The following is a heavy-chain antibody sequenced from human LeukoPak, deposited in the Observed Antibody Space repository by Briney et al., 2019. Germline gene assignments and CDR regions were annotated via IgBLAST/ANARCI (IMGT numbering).Heavy chain of an antibody. Sequence: PGGSLRLSCAASGFTFSSYGMHWVRQAPGKGLEWVAVISYDGSNKYYADSVKGRFTISRDNSKNTLYLQMNSLRAEDTAVYYCAKGEDGYNYDYWGQGTLVTVSS. CDR2: ISYDGSNK. J-gene: IGHJ4*02. V-gene: IGHV3-30*18. CDR1: GFTFSSYG. D-gene: IGHD5-24*01. CDR3: AKGEDGYNYDY.